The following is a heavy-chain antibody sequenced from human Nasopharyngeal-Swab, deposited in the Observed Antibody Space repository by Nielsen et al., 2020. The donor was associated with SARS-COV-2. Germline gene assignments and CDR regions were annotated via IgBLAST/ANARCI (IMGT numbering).Heavy chain of an antibody. J-gene: IGHJ3*02. CDR3: ARRNPLYDSSASPQDAFDI. D-gene: IGHD3-22*01. CDR2: IIPIFGTA. Sequence: WVRQAPGQGLEWMGGIIPIFGTANYAQKFQGRVTITADESTSTAYMELSSLRSEDTAVYYCARRNPLYDSSASPQDAFDIWGQGTMVTVSS. V-gene: IGHV1-69*01.